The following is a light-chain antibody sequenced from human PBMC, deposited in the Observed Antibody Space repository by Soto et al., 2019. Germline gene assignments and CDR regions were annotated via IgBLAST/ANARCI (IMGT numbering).Light chain of an antibody. Sequence: QSVLTQPPSASWTPGQRVTISCSGSRSNLGTNYVHWYQQLPGTAPKLLTYGRDQRPSGLPDRFSGSKSGTSASLAIGGLRSEEEADYYCAAWDGSLSGVVFGGGTKLTVL. CDR3: AAWDGSLSGVV. CDR1: RSNLGTNY. V-gene: IGLV1-47*02. CDR2: GRD. J-gene: IGLJ2*01.